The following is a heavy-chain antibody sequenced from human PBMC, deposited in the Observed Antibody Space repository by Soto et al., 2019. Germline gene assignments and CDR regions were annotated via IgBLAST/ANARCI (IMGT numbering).Heavy chain of an antibody. CDR3: ARGYLPGGNTFYFDY. Sequence: SETLSLTCTVSGGSISSGDYYWSWIRQSPGKGLEWIGENTHSGRSSYNPSLKSRVTISVDTSKNQFSLELTSLTAADTAVYYCARGYLPGGNTFYFDYWGQGALVTVSS. CDR2: NTHSGRS. J-gene: IGHJ4*02. CDR1: GGSISSGDYY. V-gene: IGHV4-39*07. D-gene: IGHD2-15*01.